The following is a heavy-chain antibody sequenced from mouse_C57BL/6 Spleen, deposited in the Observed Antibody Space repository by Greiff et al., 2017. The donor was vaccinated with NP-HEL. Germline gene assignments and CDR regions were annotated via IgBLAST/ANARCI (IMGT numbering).Heavy chain of an antibody. CDR3: ARRHVYYAMDY. CDR1: GYTFTSYW. V-gene: IGHV1-53*01. Sequence: QVQLQQPGTELVKPGASVKLSCKASGYTFTSYWMHWVKQRPGQGLEWIGNINPSNGGTSYNEKFQSKATLTVDKSSSTAYMQHSSLTSEDSAVYYCARRHVYYAMDYWGQGTSVTVSS. D-gene: IGHD6-1*01. J-gene: IGHJ4*01. CDR2: INPSNGGT.